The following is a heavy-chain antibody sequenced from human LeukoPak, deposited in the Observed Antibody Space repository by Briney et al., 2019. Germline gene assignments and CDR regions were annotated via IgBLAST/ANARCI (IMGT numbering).Heavy chain of an antibody. Sequence: SETLSLTCAVYGGSFSGYYWSWIRQPPGKGLEWIGEINHSGSTNYNPSLKSRATISVDTSKNQFSLKLSSVTAADTAVYYCARHGAAGTVSYYFDYWGQGTLVTVSS. CDR3: ARHGAAGTVSYYFDY. V-gene: IGHV4-34*01. CDR1: GGSFSGYY. D-gene: IGHD4/OR15-4a*01. CDR2: INHSGST. J-gene: IGHJ4*02.